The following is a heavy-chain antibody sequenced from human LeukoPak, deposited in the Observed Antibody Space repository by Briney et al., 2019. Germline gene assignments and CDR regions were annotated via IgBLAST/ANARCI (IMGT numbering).Heavy chain of an antibody. V-gene: IGHV4-59*01. CDR1: GASISSYY. CDR3: ARMYNWNDWFDP. D-gene: IGHD1-20*01. Sequence: PSETLSLTCTVSGASISSYYWSWIRQPPGKGLEWIGYIYYSGSTNYNPSLKSRVTISVDTSKNQFSLKLSSVTAADTAVYYRARMYNWNDWFDPWGQGTLVTVSS. J-gene: IGHJ5*02. CDR2: IYYSGST.